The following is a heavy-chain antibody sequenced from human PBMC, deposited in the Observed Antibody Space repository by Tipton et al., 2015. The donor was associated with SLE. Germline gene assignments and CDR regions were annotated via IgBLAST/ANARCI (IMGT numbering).Heavy chain of an antibody. CDR3: ARGGSASPMGYEF. J-gene: IGHJ4*02. Sequence: SLRLSCATSGFTFSRYSMNWVRQATGKGLEWVSAISSSSTYIYYADSVKGRFTISRDNAKNTLYLQMNSLRADDTAVYYCARGGSASPMGYEFWGQGTLVTVSS. CDR1: GFTFSRYS. CDR2: ISSSSTYI. D-gene: IGHD3-16*01. V-gene: IGHV3-21*01.